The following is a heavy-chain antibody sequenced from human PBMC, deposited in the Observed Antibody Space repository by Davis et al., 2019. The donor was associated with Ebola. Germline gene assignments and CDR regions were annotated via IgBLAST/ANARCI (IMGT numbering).Heavy chain of an antibody. V-gene: IGHV1-18*01. CDR2: ISTYNGNT. CDR3: ARDSDYDYIWGSYRYPYDY. Sequence: AASVKVSCKASGYSFTDDGISWVRQAPGQGLEWMGWISTYNGNTNYAQKLQGRVTMTTDTSTSTAYMELRSLRSDDTAVYYCARDSDYDYIWGSYRYPYDYWGQGTLVTVSS. J-gene: IGHJ4*02. CDR1: GYSFTDDG. D-gene: IGHD3-16*02.